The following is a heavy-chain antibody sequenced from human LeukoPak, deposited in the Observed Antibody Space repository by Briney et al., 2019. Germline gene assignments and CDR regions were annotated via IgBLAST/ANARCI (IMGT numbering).Heavy chain of an antibody. D-gene: IGHD6-13*01. J-gene: IGHJ5*02. CDR1: GGSFSGYY. CDR2: INHSGST. CDR3: ARLTGEYSSSWYVQEGFDP. V-gene: IGHV4-34*01. Sequence: SETLSLTCAVYGGSFSGYYWSWIRQPPGKGLEWIGEINHSGSTNYNPSLKSRVTISVDTSKNQFSLKLSSVTAEDTAVYYCARLTGEYSSSWYVQEGFDPWGQGTLVTVSS.